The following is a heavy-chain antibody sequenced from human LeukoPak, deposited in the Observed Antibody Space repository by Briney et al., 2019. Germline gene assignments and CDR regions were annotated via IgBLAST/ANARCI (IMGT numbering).Heavy chain of an antibody. CDR3: ARVPYDSSGYLDY. CDR2: IDYSGST. Sequence: PSETLSLTCSVSGGSISTYYWSWIRQPPGKGLEWIGYIDYSGSTSYNPSLKSRVTISVDTSKNQFSLKLSSVTAADTAVYYCARVPYDSSGYLDYWGQGTLVTVSS. D-gene: IGHD3-22*01. J-gene: IGHJ4*02. CDR1: GGSISTYY. V-gene: IGHV4-59*12.